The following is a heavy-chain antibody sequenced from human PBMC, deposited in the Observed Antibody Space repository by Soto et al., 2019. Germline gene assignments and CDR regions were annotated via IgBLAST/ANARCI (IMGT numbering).Heavy chain of an antibody. J-gene: IGHJ4*02. D-gene: IGHD3-22*01. CDR3: ARDLDSSRVVAYPTDY. Sequence: GASVKVSCKASGYTFTSYGISWVRQAPGQGLEWMGWISAYNGNTNYARKFQGRVTMTTDTSTSTAYMELRSLISDDTAVYYCARDLDSSRVVAYPTDYWGQGTLVTVS. CDR1: GYTFTSYG. CDR2: ISAYNGNT. V-gene: IGHV1-18*01.